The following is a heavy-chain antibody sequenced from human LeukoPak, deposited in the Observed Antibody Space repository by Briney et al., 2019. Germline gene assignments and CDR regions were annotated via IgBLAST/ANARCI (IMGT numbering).Heavy chain of an antibody. CDR2: ISAYNGNT. J-gene: IGHJ4*02. CDR3: ARDTAPAYSSGWYVGGY. CDR1: GYTFTSYG. Sequence: ASVKVSCKASGYTFTSYGISWVRQAPGQGLEWMGWISAYNGNTNYAQKLQGRVTMTTDTSTSTAYIELRSLRSDDTAVYYCARDTAPAYSSGWYVGGYWGQGTLVTVSS. V-gene: IGHV1-18*01. D-gene: IGHD6-19*01.